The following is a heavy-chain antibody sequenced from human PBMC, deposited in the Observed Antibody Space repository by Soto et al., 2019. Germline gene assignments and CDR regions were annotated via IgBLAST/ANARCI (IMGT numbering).Heavy chain of an antibody. CDR1: GGSISSGDYY. CDR3: ARVWIQLCFPRWDAFEL. V-gene: IGHV4-30-4*01. D-gene: IGHD5-18*01. J-gene: IGHJ3*01. Sequence: QVQLQESGPGLVNSSQTLSLTCTVSGGSISSGDYYWSWIRQPPGKGLEWIGNIDYSGSTDYNPSLKSRLTMSLDTSKNQFSLRLSSVTAADTAVYYCARVWIQLCFPRWDAFELWGQGTLVTVSS. CDR2: IDYSGST.